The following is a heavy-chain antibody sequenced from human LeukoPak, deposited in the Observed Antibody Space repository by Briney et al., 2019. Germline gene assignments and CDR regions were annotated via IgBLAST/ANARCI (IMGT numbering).Heavy chain of an antibody. CDR2: INPKNGET. CDR3: ATPSGSYFGYYYYHW. Sequence: ASVEISCKASGYQFSDYYVHWVQQAPGKGLEWMARINPKNGETMYEGKFLDRITISADTSTNTVYMQLSSLRSEDTAVYYCATPSGSYFGYYYYHWWGQGTLVTVSS. CDR1: GYQFSDYY. V-gene: IGHV1-69-2*01. J-gene: IGHJ1*01. D-gene: IGHD1-26*01.